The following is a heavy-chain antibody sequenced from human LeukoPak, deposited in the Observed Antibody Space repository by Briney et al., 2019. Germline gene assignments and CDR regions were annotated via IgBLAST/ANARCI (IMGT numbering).Heavy chain of an antibody. CDR2: INHSGST. D-gene: IGHD3-10*01. CDR1: GGSFSGYY. J-gene: IGHJ4*02. V-gene: IGHV4-34*01. Sequence: PSETLSLTCGVYGGSFSGYYWSWIRQPPGKGLEWIGEINHSGSTNYNPSLKSRVTISVDTSKNQFSLKLSSVTAADTAVYYCAGPYGSGKFDYWGQGTLVTVSS. CDR3: AGPYGSGKFDY.